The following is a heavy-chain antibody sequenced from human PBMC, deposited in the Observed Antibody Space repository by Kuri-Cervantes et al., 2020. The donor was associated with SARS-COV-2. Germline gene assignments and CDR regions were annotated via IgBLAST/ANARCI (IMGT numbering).Heavy chain of an antibody. CDR1: GFNFSRTD. Sequence: GGSLRLSCAASGFNFSRTDMHWVRQAPGKGLEWVAVISYDGKKKKCIGSGKGRFTISRDNSKDSLYLQMNSLRTEDTAFYYCVKGVHFYYYGLDVWGQGTPVTVSS. CDR2: ISYDGKKK. J-gene: IGHJ6*02. V-gene: IGHV3-30*18. CDR3: VKGVHFYYYGLDV.